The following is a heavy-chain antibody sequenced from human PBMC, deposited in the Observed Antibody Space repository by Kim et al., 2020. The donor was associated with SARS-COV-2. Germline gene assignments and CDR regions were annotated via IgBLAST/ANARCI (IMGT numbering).Heavy chain of an antibody. J-gene: IGHJ5*02. D-gene: IGHD1-7*01. V-gene: IGHV3-30*18. CDR2: ISYDGSNK. Sequence: GGSLRLSCAASGFTFSSYGMHWVRQAPGKGLEWVAVISYDGSNKYYADSVKGRFTISRDNSKNTLYLQMNSLRAEDTAVYYCAKDQLVELCCWFDPWGQGTLVTVSS. CDR3: AKDQLVELCCWFDP. CDR1: GFTFSSYG.